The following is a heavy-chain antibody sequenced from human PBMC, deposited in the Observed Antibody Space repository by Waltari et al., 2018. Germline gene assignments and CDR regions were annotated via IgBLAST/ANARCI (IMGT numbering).Heavy chain of an antibody. Sequence: EVQLVESGGGLVRPGGSLRLSCSASGFTFTSYTMHWVRQAPGEGLESGSSISRNGRYIYYVDSVKGRCTISRDNAKNSLYLQLTSLRAEDTAVYYWARGVDYGDLYLYFYGLDVWGQGTTVAVSS. V-gene: IGHV3-21*01. J-gene: IGHJ6*02. D-gene: IGHD4-17*01. CDR3: ARGVDYGDLYLYFYGLDV. CDR1: GFTFTSYT. CDR2: ISRNGRYI.